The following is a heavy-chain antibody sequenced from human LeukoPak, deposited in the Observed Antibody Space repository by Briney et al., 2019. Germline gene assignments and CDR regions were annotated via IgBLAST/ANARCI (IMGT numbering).Heavy chain of an antibody. J-gene: IGHJ4*02. CDR3: AGGYCGGGSCRTFYFDH. V-gene: IGHV4-4*07. D-gene: IGHD2-15*01. CDR1: GGSISSYY. CDR2: IYSSGTT. Sequence: PSETLSLTCTVSGGSISSYYWSWIRQPAGKGLEWIGRIYSSGTTNYNPSLKSRVTMSVDTSKNQFSLKLSSVTAADTAVYYCAGGYCGGGSCRTFYFDHWGQGALVTVYS.